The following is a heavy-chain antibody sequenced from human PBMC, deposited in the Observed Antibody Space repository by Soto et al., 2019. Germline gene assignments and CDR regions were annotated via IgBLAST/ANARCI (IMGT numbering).Heavy chain of an antibody. CDR1: GGSISSYY. CDR3: ARDYYDSSGYYGGGYYYYYGMDV. V-gene: IGHV4-59*01. Sequence: SETLSLTCPVPGGSISSYYWSWIRQPPGKGLEWIGYIYYSGSTNYNPSLKSRVTISVDTSKNQFSLKLSSVTAADTAVYYCARDYYDSSGYYGGGYYYYYGMDVWGQGTTVTVSS. CDR2: IYYSGST. J-gene: IGHJ6*02. D-gene: IGHD3-22*01.